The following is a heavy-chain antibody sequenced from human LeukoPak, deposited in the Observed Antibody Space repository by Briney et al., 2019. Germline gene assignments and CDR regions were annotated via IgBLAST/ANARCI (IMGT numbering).Heavy chain of an antibody. D-gene: IGHD3-16*01. CDR2: IYYSGYT. V-gene: IGHV4-59*01. Sequence: SETLSLTCTVSGGSISSYYWSWIRQPPGKGLEWIGDIYYSGYTNYNPSLKSRVTISVDTSKNQFSLKLRSVPAADTAVYYCARETSQKGAHYMDVWGKGTTVTISS. CDR1: GGSISSYY. J-gene: IGHJ6*03. CDR3: ARETSQKGAHYMDV.